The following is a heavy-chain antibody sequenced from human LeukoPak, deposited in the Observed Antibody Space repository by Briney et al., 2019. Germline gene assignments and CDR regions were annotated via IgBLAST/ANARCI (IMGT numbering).Heavy chain of an antibody. V-gene: IGHV3-53*01. CDR1: GFTVSSNY. CDR3: VRDQHF. Sequence: GGSLTLSCAASGFTVSSNYMRWVRQAPGKGMEWVSVTVKGGSKYYSDYVKGRFTVSGDNSKNTLYLQMNSLRAEDTAVYYCVRDQHFWGQGTLVTVSS. CDR2: TVKGGSK. J-gene: IGHJ4*02.